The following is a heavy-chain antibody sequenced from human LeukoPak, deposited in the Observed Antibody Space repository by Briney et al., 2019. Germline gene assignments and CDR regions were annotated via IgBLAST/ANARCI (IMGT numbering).Heavy chain of an antibody. J-gene: IGHJ4*02. Sequence: SVKVSCKASGYTFTSYGISWVRQAPGQGLEWMGGIIPIFGTPNYAQKFQGRVTISADESTSTVYMELSSLRSEDTAVFYCARDEIAVAGFGTFDYWGQGTLVTVSS. CDR3: ARDEIAVAGFGTFDY. V-gene: IGHV1-69*13. CDR1: GYTFTSYG. CDR2: IIPIFGTP. D-gene: IGHD6-19*01.